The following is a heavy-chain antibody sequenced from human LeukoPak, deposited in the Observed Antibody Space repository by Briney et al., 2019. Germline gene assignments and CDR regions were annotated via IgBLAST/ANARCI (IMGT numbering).Heavy chain of an antibody. CDR3: ARGTNYYDSSGYYYDY. J-gene: IGHJ4*02. CDR2: ISSSGGTI. V-gene: IGHV3-48*03. D-gene: IGHD3-22*01. Sequence: SGGSLRLSCAASGFTFIIYEMNWVRQAPGKGLEWVSYISSSGGTIYYADSVKGRFTISRDNAKNSLYLQMNSLRAEDTAVYYCARGTNYYDSSGYYYDYWGQGTLVTVSS. CDR1: GFTFIIYE.